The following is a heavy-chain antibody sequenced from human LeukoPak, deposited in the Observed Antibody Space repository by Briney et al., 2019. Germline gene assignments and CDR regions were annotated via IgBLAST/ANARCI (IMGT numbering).Heavy chain of an antibody. Sequence: ASVKVSCKASGYTFISYAIHWVRQVPGQSLEWMGWINAGNGDTKYSQKFQGRVTVTRDTSASTAYMELSSLRSEDTAVYYCARNPLLTTIYDFWGQGTLITVSS. J-gene: IGHJ4*02. CDR3: ARNPLLTTIYDF. CDR1: GYTFISYA. V-gene: IGHV1-3*01. CDR2: INAGNGDT. D-gene: IGHD3-3*01.